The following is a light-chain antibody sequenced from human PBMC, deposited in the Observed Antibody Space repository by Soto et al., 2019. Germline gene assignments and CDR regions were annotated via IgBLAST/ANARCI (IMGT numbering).Light chain of an antibody. J-gene: IGLJ2*01. CDR1: NSDVGGYNY. CDR2: DVS. CDR3: SSSTSSSTVV. V-gene: IGLV2-14*01. Sequence: QSALTQPASVSGSPGQSITISCTGTNSDVGGYNYVSWYQQHPGKAPKLMIFDVSNRPSEVSNRFSGSRSGNTASLTISGLQAEDEADYYCSSSTSSSTVVFGGGTKLTVL.